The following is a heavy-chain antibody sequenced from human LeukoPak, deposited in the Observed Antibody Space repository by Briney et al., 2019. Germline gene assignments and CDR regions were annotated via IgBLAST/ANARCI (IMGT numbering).Heavy chain of an antibody. J-gene: IGHJ4*02. D-gene: IGHD6-13*01. Sequence: ASVKVSCKAPGYTFTNYGITWVRQAPGQGLEWMGGIIPIFGTANYAQKFQGRVTITTDESTSTAYMELSSLRSEDTAVYYCARGYSLGGDFDYWGQGTLVTVSS. CDR1: GYTFTNYG. CDR2: IIPIFGTA. CDR3: ARGYSLGGDFDY. V-gene: IGHV1-69*05.